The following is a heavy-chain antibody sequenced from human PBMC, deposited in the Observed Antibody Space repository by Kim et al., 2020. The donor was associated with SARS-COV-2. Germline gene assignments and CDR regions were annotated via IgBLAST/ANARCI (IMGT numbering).Heavy chain of an antibody. J-gene: IGHJ4*02. Sequence: CQGRVTMTRDTSTSTVYMELSSLKSEDTDVYYCARDGADTAMVPEYYFDYWGQGTLVTVSS. CDR3: ARDGADTAMVPEYYFDY. V-gene: IGHV1-46*01. D-gene: IGHD5-18*01.